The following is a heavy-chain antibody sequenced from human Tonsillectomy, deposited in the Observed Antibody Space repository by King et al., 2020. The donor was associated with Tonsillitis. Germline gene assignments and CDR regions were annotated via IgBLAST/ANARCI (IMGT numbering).Heavy chain of an antibody. D-gene: IGHD1-20*01. J-gene: IGHJ3*02. Sequence: HVQLVESGAEVKKPGASVKVSCKASGYTFTGYYMHWVRQAPGQGLEWMGSINPKSGGTNYAQKFQGRVTVTSDTSITTAYMELSSLRSDDTAVYYCAGGGGITGTYDAFDIWGQGTLVTVSS. V-gene: IGHV1-2*02. CDR2: INPKSGGT. CDR3: AGGGGITGTYDAFDI. CDR1: GYTFTGYY.